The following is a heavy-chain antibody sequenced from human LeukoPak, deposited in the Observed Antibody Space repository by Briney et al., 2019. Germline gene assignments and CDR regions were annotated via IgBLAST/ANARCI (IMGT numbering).Heavy chain of an antibody. CDR2: INHSGST. CDR3: ARAVGNYYGSGSYSPAQRFDP. Sequence: SETLSVTCAVYGGSFSGYYWSWIRQPPGNGLEWIGEINHSGSTNYNPSLKSRVTISVDTSKNQFSLKLSSVTAADTAVYYCARAVGNYYGSGSYSPAQRFDPWGQGTLVTVSS. CDR1: GGSFSGYY. V-gene: IGHV4-34*01. D-gene: IGHD3-10*01. J-gene: IGHJ5*02.